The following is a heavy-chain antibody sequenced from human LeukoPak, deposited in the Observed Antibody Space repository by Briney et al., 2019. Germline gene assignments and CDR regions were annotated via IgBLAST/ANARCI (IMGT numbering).Heavy chain of an antibody. CDR3: ASGDSGYSYGYSYYYYGMDV. J-gene: IGHJ6*02. Sequence: SVKVSCKASGGTFSSYAISWVRQATGQGLEWMGRIIPIFGIANYAQKFQGRVTITADKSTSTAYMELSSLRSEDTAVYYCASGDSGYSYGYSYYYYGMDVWGQGTTVTVSS. CDR2: IIPIFGIA. D-gene: IGHD5-18*01. CDR1: GGTFSSYA. V-gene: IGHV1-69*04.